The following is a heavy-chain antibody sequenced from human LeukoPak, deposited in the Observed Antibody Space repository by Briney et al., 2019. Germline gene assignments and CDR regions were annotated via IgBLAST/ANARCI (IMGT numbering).Heavy chain of an antibody. V-gene: IGHV3-64D*09. D-gene: IGHD3-9*01. Sequence: GGSLRLSCSASGFTFSSYAMHWVRQAPGKGLEYVSAISSNGGSTYYADSVKGRFTISRDNSKNTLYLQMSSLRAEDTAVYYCVKPGGYLGYYFYGMDVWGQGTTVTVSS. J-gene: IGHJ6*02. CDR1: GFTFSSYA. CDR2: ISSNGGST. CDR3: VKPGGYLGYYFYGMDV.